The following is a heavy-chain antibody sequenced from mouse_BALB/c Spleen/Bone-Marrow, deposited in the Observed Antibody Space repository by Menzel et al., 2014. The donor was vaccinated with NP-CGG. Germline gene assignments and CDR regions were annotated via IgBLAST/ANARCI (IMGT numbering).Heavy chain of an antibody. V-gene: IGHV5-6-4*01. CDR1: GFTFSSYT. D-gene: IGHD1-1*01. CDR3: TRDPYYYGSSYAMDY. CDR2: ISSGGSYT. Sequence: EVKLVESGGGLVKPGGSLKLSCAASGFTFSSYTMSWVRQTPEKRLEWVATISSGGSYTYYPGSVKGRFTISRDNAENTLYLQMSSLKSEDTAMYYCTRDPYYYGSSYAMDYWGQGTSVTVSS. J-gene: IGHJ4*01.